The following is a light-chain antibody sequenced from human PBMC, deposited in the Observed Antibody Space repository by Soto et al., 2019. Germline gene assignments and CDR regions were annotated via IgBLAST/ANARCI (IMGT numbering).Light chain of an antibody. CDR2: AAS. CDR3: LQDYSYPLT. CDR1: QGIRDG. Sequence: AIQMTQSPSSLSTSVGDRVTITCRASQGIRDGLGWYQQKPGEAPKLLIYAASSLQGGVPSRFSGSGSGTDFILTISSLQPEDFAIYYCLQDYSYPLTFGGGIKVEIK. V-gene: IGKV1-6*01. J-gene: IGKJ4*01.